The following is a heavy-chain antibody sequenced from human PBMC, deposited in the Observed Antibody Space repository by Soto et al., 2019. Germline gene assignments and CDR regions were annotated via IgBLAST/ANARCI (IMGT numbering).Heavy chain of an antibody. J-gene: IGHJ6*02. D-gene: IGHD4-17*01. CDR3: ARDSGLTTVTTFIYYYYGMDV. CDR2: IWYDGSNK. Sequence: PGGSLRLSCAASGFTFSSYGMHWVRQAPGKGLEWVAVIWYDGSNKYYADSVKGRFTISRDKSKNTLYLQMNSLRAEDTAVYYCARDSGLTTVTTFIYYYYGMDVWGQGTTVTVSS. V-gene: IGHV3-33*01. CDR1: GFTFSSYG.